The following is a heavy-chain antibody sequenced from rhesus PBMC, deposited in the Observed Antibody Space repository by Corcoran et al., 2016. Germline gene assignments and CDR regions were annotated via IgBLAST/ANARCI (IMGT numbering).Heavy chain of an antibody. V-gene: IGHV4-76*01. J-gene: IGHJ4*01. CDR1: GGSISGGFD. CDR3: ARLQYYYFDY. Sequence: QVQLQESGPGLVKPSETLSLTCVVSGGSISGGFDWSLIRQPPGKGLEWIGYISGSSGRTNYNPSLRNRVTISKDTSKNQVSLNLKSVTAADTAVYYCARLQYYYFDYWGQGVLVTVSS. D-gene: IGHD4-23*01. CDR2: ISGSSGRT.